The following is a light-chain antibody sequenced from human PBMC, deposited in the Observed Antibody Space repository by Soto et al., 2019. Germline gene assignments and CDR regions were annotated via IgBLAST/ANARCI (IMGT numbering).Light chain of an antibody. CDR1: QSVSSN. CDR3: QQYNNWPRIFT. CDR2: GAS. Sequence: EIVMTQSPATLSVSPGERATLSCRASQSVSSNSAWYQQKPGQAPRLLIYGASTRATGIPARFSGSGSGTEFTLTISSLQSEDFAVYYCQQYNNWPRIFTFGPGTKVDIK. J-gene: IGKJ3*01. V-gene: IGKV3-15*01.